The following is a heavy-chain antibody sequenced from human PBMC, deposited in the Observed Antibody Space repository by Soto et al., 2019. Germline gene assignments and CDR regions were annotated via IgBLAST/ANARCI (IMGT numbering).Heavy chain of an antibody. D-gene: IGHD3-22*01. J-gene: IGHJ4*02. CDR3: ARDSYYDTSAYSAFDY. Sequence: PGGSLRLSCAASGFTFSSYSMNWVRQAPGKGLEWVSSISSSSSYIYYADSVKGRFTISRDNAKNSLYLQMNSLRAEDTAVYYCARDSYYDTSAYSAFDYWAQGTLVTVSS. V-gene: IGHV3-21*01. CDR2: ISSSSSYI. CDR1: GFTFSSYS.